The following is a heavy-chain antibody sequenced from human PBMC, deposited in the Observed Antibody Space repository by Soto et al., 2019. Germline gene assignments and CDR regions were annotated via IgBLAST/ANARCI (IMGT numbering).Heavy chain of an antibody. CDR3: ARVGIYEGNGHWVGDCAFDV. J-gene: IGHJ3*01. V-gene: IGHV1-46*01. CDR1: GYTFTSYY. Sequence: ASVKVSCKASGYTFTSYYMHWVRQAPGQGLEWMGIINPSGGSTSYAQKFQGRVTMTRDTSASTAYMELSSLRSEDTAVYYCARVGIYEGNGHWVGDCAFDVWGKGKMVTFPS. CDR2: INPSGGST. D-gene: IGHD2-21*02.